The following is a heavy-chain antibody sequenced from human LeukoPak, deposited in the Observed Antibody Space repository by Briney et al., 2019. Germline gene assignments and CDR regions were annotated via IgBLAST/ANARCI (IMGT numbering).Heavy chain of an antibody. CDR3: ARSGYSSRWDY. CDR2: ISSSSSYI. CDR1: GFTFSSYT. J-gene: IGHJ4*02. Sequence: GGSLRLSCAASGFTFSSYTMNWVRQAPGKGLEWVSFISSSSSYIYYADSVKGRFTISRDNAKNSLHLQMNSLRAEDTAVYYCARSGYSSRWDYWGQGTLVTVSS. D-gene: IGHD6-19*01. V-gene: IGHV3-21*01.